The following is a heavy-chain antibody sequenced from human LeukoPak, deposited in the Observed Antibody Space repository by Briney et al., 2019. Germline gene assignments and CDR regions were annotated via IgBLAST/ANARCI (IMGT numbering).Heavy chain of an antibody. Sequence: GGSLRLSCAASGFTLSSYAMHWVRQAPGKGLEWVALISYDGSNKYYADSVKGRFTISKDNSKNTLYLQMNTLRPEDTAVYFCAKVAKYYYGPETYYFFEQWGQGTPVTAAS. J-gene: IGHJ4*02. CDR2: ISYDGSNK. D-gene: IGHD3-10*01. V-gene: IGHV3-30*04. CDR1: GFTLSSYA. CDR3: AKVAKYYYGPETYYFFEQ.